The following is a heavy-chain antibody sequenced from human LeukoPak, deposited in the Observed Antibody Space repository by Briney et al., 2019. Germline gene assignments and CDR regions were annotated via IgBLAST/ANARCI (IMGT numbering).Heavy chain of an antibody. Sequence: PSETLSLTCAVYGGSFSGYYWSWIRQPPGKGLEWIGEINHSGSTNYNPSLKSRVTISVDTSKNQFFLKLSSVTAADTAVYYCARARVDFWSGNLRFDYWGQGTLVTVSS. V-gene: IGHV4-34*01. CDR1: GGSFSGYY. J-gene: IGHJ4*02. CDR2: INHSGST. CDR3: ARARVDFWSGNLRFDY. D-gene: IGHD3-3*01.